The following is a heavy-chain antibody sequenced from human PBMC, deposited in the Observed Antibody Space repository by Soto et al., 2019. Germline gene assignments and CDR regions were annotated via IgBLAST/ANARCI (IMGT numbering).Heavy chain of an antibody. CDR2: IYYSGST. CDR3: ARDGGSGTNYYYGMDV. J-gene: IGHJ6*02. D-gene: IGHD3-10*01. CDR1: GGSLSSYY. Sequence: SETLSLTCTVSGGSLSSYYWSWIRQPPGKGLEWIGYIYYSGSTNYNPSLKSRVTISVDTSKNQFSLKLSSVTAADTAVYYCARDGGSGTNYYYGMDVWGQGTTVTVSS. V-gene: IGHV4-59*01.